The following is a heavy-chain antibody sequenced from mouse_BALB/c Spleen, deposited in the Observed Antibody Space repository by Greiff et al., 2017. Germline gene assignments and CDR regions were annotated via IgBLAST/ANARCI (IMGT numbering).Heavy chain of an antibody. CDR3: ARKETMITTGYAMDY. CDR2: IYPGGGYT. CDR1: GYTFTNYW. V-gene: IGHV1-63*02. D-gene: IGHD2-4*01. Sequence: QVQLQQSGAELVRPGTSVKISCKASGYTFTNYWLGWVKQRPGHGLEWIGDIYPGGGYTNYNEKFKGKATLTADTSSSTAYMQLSSLTSEDSAVYFCARKETMITTGYAMDYWGQGTSVTVSS. J-gene: IGHJ4*01.